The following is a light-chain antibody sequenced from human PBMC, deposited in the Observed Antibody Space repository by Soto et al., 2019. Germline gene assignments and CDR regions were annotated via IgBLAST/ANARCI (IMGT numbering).Light chain of an antibody. CDR1: QTVLYSSNNKNY. V-gene: IGKV4-1*01. Sequence: DIVMTQSPDSLAVSLGERATINCKSSQTVLYSSNNKNYLAWYQQKPGQPPKLLIYWASTRESGVPDRLNGSDSGTDFTLTVSSPQAEDVAVYYCQQYYTTPYTFGQGTKLEIK. CDR3: QQYYTTPYT. J-gene: IGKJ2*01. CDR2: WAS.